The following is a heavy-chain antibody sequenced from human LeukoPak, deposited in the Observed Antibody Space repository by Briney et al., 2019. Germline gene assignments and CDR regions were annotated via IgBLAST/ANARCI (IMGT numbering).Heavy chain of an antibody. CDR2: INQGGSDK. D-gene: IGHD1-14*01. Sequence: GGSLRLSCAASGLTFRNAWMSWVRQAPGKGLEWVANINQGGSDKYYVDSVKGRFTISRDNANNLLYLQMNSLRGEDTAVYYCTRDRSRAEDDWGQGTLVTVSS. CDR3: TRDRSRAEDD. V-gene: IGHV3-7*01. J-gene: IGHJ4*02. CDR1: GLTFRNAW.